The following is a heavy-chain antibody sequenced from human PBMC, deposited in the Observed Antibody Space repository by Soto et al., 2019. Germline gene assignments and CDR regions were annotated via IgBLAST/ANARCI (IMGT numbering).Heavy chain of an antibody. CDR3: ARGSTLGYCSSTSCSYGMDV. J-gene: IGHJ6*04. CDR2: IYPGDSDT. D-gene: IGHD2-2*01. Sequence: GESLKISCKGSGYSFTSYWIGWVRQMPGKGLEWMGIIYPGDSDTRYSPSFQGQVTISADKSISTAYLQWSSLKASDTAMYYCARGSTLGYCSSTSCSYGMDVWGKGTTVTVSS. V-gene: IGHV5-51*01. CDR1: GYSFTSYW.